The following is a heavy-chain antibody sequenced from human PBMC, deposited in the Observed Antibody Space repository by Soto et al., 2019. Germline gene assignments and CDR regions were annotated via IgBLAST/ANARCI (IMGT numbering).Heavy chain of an antibody. J-gene: IGHJ4*02. CDR3: ARDLSIFGVVDYYFDY. V-gene: IGHV3-21*01. D-gene: IGHD3-3*01. Sequence: TGGSLRLSCAASGFTFSSYSMNWVRQAPGKGLEWVSSISSSSSYIYYADSVKGRFTISRDNAKNSLYLQMNSLRAEDTAVYYCARDLSIFGVVDYYFDYWGQGTLVTVSS. CDR2: ISSSSSYI. CDR1: GFTFSSYS.